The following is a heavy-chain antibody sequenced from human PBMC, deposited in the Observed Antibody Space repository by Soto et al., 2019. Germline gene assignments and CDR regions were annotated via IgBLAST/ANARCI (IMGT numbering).Heavy chain of an antibody. CDR3: VRIRYQLPPSVLWLDP. V-gene: IGHV4-34*01. D-gene: IGHD3-16*01. CDR2: INHVGGT. J-gene: IGHJ5*02. CDR1: GGFLSESY. Sequence: QVQLQQWGAGLLKPSETLSLTCAVYGGFLSESYWTWIRQPPGKGLEWIGEINHVGGTNYNPSLKSRVTMSVDTSQNQFSLRLISVTAADTAMYFCVRIRYQLPPSVLWLDPWGQGTPVTVSS.